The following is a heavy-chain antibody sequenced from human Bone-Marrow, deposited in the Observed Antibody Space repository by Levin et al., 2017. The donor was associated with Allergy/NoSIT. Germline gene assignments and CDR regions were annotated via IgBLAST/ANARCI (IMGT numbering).Heavy chain of an antibody. CDR3: ARAVGHCTNDACNSYRFDP. D-gene: IGHD2-8*01. J-gene: IGHJ5*02. CDR2: VFHYGNT. Sequence: SETLSLTCAVYGGSFSGYSWNWIRQPPGQGLEWIGEVFHYGNTNYNPSLKSRVTISVDTSKNQFSLRLTSVTAADTAVYYCARAVGHCTNDACNSYRFDPWGQGTLVIVSS. CDR1: GGSFSGYS. V-gene: IGHV4-34*12.